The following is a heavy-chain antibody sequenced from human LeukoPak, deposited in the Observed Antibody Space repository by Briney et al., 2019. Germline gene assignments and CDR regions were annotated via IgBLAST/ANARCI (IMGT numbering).Heavy chain of an antibody. Sequence: SETLSLTCTVSGGSISSSGYYWGWIRQPPGKGLEWIGSIYYSGSTYYNPSLKSRVTISVDTSKNQFSLKLSSVTAADTAVYYCARDSGEDDYYYYYYMDVWGKGTTVAVSS. CDR2: IYYSGST. D-gene: IGHD3-10*01. V-gene: IGHV4-39*07. CDR3: ARDSGEDDYYYYYYMDV. J-gene: IGHJ6*03. CDR1: GGSISSSGYY.